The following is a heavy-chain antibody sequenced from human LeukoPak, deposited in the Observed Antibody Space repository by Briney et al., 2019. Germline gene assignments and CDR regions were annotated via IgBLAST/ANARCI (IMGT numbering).Heavy chain of an antibody. Sequence: SETLSLTCNVSGGSISSSSYYWGWIRQPPGKGLEWIGEIYHSGSTNYNPSLKSRVTISVDKSKNQFSLKLSSVTAADTAVYYCAIAYSYGYWYWGQGTLVTVSS. CDR1: GGSISSSSYY. J-gene: IGHJ4*02. CDR3: AIAYSYGYWY. CDR2: IYHSGST. D-gene: IGHD5-18*01. V-gene: IGHV4-39*07.